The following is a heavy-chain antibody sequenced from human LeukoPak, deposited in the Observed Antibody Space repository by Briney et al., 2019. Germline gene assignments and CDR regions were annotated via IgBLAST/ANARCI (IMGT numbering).Heavy chain of an antibody. Sequence: PGGSLRLSCAASGFTFSIYAMTWVRQAPGKGLEWVSTITGDGDSTYYADSVKGRFTISRANSKNTLYLQMKTLRAEDTAVYYCAKRGYDWPGDFDSWGQGTLVTVSS. CDR3: AKRGYDWPGDFDS. V-gene: IGHV3-23*01. CDR2: ITGDGDST. J-gene: IGHJ4*02. D-gene: IGHD5-12*01. CDR1: GFTFSIYA.